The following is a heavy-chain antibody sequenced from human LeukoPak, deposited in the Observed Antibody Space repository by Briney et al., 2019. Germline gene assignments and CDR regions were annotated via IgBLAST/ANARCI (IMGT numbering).Heavy chain of an antibody. CDR2: IRFDGSNK. CDR3: ARDDPVKRTLSGAVDY. J-gene: IGHJ4*02. CDR1: GFTFSSYG. D-gene: IGHD6-19*01. Sequence: PGGSLRLSCAASGFTFSSYGMHWVRQAPGKGLEWVAFIRFDGSNKYYADSVKGRFTISRDNSKNTLYLQMNSLRGEDTAVYYCARDDPVKRTLSGAVDYWGQGTLVTVSS. V-gene: IGHV3-30*02.